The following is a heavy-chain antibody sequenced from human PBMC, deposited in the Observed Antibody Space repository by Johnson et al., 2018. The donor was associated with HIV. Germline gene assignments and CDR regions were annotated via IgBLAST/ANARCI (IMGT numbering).Heavy chain of an antibody. CDR3: AREGGSCSGGWCLDALDF. Sequence: QVQLVESGGGLVNPGGSLRLSCAASGFTFSDYYMSWIRQAPGKGLERVSYISSSGSTIYYADSVKGRFLLSRDNAKNSLYLQMDSLRAEDTAVYYCAREGGSCSGGWCLDALDFWGQGTTVTVSS. CDR2: ISSSGSTI. CDR1: GFTFSDYY. V-gene: IGHV3-11*01. J-gene: IGHJ3*01. D-gene: IGHD2-15*01.